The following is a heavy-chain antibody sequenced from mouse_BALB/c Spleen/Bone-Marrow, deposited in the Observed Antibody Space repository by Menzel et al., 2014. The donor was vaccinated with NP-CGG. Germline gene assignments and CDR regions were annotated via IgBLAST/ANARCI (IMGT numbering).Heavy chain of an antibody. Sequence: EVMLVESGGGLVKPGGSLKLSCAASGFTFSSYTMSWVRQTPEKRLEWVATISSGGSYTYYPDSVKGRFTISRDNAKNTLYLQMSSLKSEDTAMYYSTRDPFYYGSSYAMDYWGQGTSVTVSS. CDR3: TRDPFYYGSSYAMDY. CDR1: GFTFSSYT. J-gene: IGHJ4*01. V-gene: IGHV5-6-4*01. CDR2: ISSGGSYT. D-gene: IGHD1-1*01.